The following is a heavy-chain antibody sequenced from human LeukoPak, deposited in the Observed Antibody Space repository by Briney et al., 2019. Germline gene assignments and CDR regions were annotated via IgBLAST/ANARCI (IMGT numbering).Heavy chain of an antibody. V-gene: IGHV3-21*01. CDR1: GFTFSRYS. CDR3: ATGGTLISDAFDI. CDR2: ISSRTSYI. Sequence: NPGGSLRLSCAASGFTFSRYSMNWVRQAQGKGLEWVSSISSRTSYIYYADSVKGRFTISRDNANNSLYLQMNSLRAEDTAVYYCATGGTLISDAFDIWGQGTMVTVSS. J-gene: IGHJ3*02. D-gene: IGHD3-16*01.